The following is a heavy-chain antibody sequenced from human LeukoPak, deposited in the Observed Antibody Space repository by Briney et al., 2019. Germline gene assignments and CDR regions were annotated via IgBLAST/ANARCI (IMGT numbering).Heavy chain of an antibody. J-gene: IGHJ4*02. CDR3: ARGPITTWFGELLSPLDY. CDR1: GYTFTSYD. D-gene: IGHD3-10*01. Sequence: ASVKVSCKASGYTFTSYDINRVRQDTGQGLEWMGWMNPNSGNTGYAQKFQGRVTMTRNTSISTAYMELSSLRSEDTAVYYCARGPITTWFGELLSPLDYWGQGTLVTVSA. CDR2: MNPNSGNT. V-gene: IGHV1-8*01.